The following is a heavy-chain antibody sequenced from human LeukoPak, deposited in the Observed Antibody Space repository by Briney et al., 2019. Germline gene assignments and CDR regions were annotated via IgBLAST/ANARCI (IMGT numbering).Heavy chain of an antibody. Sequence: SETLSLTCTGSGASISNYFWNWIRQPPGKGLEWIGSISYTGSTNYNPSLKSRLTIFVNTSKNHFSLNLSSVTAADTAVYYCARSVDTSMAGDYWGQGTLLTVSS. J-gene: IGHJ4*02. D-gene: IGHD5-18*01. CDR2: ISYTGST. V-gene: IGHV4-59*01. CDR3: ARSVDTSMAGDY. CDR1: GASISNYF.